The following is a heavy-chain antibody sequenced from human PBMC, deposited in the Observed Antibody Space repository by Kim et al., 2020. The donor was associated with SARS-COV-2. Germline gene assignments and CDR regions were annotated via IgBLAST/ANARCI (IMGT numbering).Heavy chain of an antibody. Sequence: SETLSLTCTVSGDSISSDDYYWSWVRQPPGAGLEWIGYISYSGVTYFNPSLKSRLTISVGSSNNEFYLYLRSVTAADTAVYYCASGGPTSGGEDKFEFWG. D-gene: IGHD2-8*02. CDR3: ASGGPTSGGEDKFEF. CDR1: GDSISSDDYY. CDR2: ISYSGVT. J-gene: IGHJ3*01. V-gene: IGHV4-30-4*01.